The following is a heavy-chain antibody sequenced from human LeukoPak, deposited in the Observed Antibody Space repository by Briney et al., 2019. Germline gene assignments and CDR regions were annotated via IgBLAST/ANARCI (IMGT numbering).Heavy chain of an antibody. V-gene: IGHV3-21*01. J-gene: IGHJ4*02. CDR2: ISSSSSYI. D-gene: IGHD5-12*01. CDR1: GFTFGDYA. Sequence: GSLRLSCTTSGFTFGDYAMNWVRQAPGKGLEWVSSISSSSSYIYYADSVKGRFTISRDNAKNSLYLQMNSLRAEDTAVYYCARGVVATSETPSDFDYWGQGTLVTVSS. CDR3: ARGVVATSETPSDFDY.